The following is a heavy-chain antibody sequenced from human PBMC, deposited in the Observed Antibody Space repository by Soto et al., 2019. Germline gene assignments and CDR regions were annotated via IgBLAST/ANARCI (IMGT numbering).Heavy chain of an antibody. CDR3: ARDLGYCRSGSCSREGFDP. D-gene: IGHD2-2*01. V-gene: IGHV1-18*01. J-gene: IGHJ5*02. CDR2: VRGDNGHT. CDR1: GYTFTTHG. Sequence: QVQLVQSGAEVKKPGASVKVSCKASGYTFTTHGISWVRQVPGQGRGWMGWVRGDNGHTNYAQSLQGRVTMTTDTSTNTAYLELRSLRSDDTAVYYCARDLGYCRSGSCSREGFDPWGQGTLVTVSS.